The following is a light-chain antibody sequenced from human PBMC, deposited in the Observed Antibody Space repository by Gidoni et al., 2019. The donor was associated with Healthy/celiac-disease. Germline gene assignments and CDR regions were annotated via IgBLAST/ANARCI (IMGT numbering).Light chain of an antibody. CDR2: GAS. Sequence: SQSVSSNLAWYQQKPGQAHRLLISGASTRATGIPARFSGSGSGTEFTLTISSLQSEDFAVYYCQQYNNWPMYTFGQGTKLEIK. V-gene: IGKV3-15*01. CDR1: QSVSSN. CDR3: QQYNNWPMYT. J-gene: IGKJ2*01.